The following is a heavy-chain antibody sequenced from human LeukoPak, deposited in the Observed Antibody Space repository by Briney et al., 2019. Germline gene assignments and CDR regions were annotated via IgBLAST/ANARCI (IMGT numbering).Heavy chain of an antibody. Sequence: GGSLRLSCVDSGFRFSNFGMHWVRQAPGKGLEWVAVISHDGTNTYHADSVRGRFTISRDNSKDTLYLQMHSLGPEDTAVYYCAKDPGAVVVQAYYLDHWGQGTLVTVSS. CDR2: ISHDGTNT. CDR3: AKDPGAVVVQAYYLDH. D-gene: IGHD2-21*01. J-gene: IGHJ4*02. V-gene: IGHV3-30*18. CDR1: GFRFSNFG.